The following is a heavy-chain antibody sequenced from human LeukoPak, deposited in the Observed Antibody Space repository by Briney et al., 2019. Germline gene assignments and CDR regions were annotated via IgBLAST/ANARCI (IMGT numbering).Heavy chain of an antibody. CDR1: GFIVSSNY. CDR2: IYSAGST. D-gene: IGHD5-18*01. Sequence: PGGSLRLSCAASGFIVSSNYMSRVRQAPGKGLEWVSIIYSAGSTYYSDSVKDRFSIYRDSSKNTLYLQLNSLRADDTAVYYCAKGRGGYNYGSFDYWGQGTLVTVSS. V-gene: IGHV3-53*01. J-gene: IGHJ4*02. CDR3: AKGRGGYNYGSFDY.